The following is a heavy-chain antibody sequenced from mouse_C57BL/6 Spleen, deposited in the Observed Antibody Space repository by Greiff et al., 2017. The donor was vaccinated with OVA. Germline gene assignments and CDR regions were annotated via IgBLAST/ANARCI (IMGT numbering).Heavy chain of an antibody. D-gene: IGHD1-1*01. J-gene: IGHJ3*01. CDR2: IDPENGDT. V-gene: IGHV14-4*01. Sequence: EVQLQQSGAELVRPGASVKLSCTASGFNIKDDYMHWVKQRPEQGLEWIGWIDPENGDTEYASKFQGKATITADTSSNTAYLQLSSLTSEDTAVYYCTRDGSSSFAYWGQGTLVTVSA. CDR1: GFNIKDDY. CDR3: TRDGSSSFAY.